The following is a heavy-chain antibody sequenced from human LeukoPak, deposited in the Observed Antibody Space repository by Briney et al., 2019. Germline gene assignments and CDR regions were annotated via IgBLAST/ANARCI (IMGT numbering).Heavy chain of an antibody. D-gene: IGHD1-26*01. CDR1: GYTFTSYG. CDR2: ISAYNGNT. V-gene: IGHV1-18*01. CDR3: AGGQGPEWELPQVY. Sequence: GASVKLSCTASGYTFTSYGISWVRQSPGQAVEWMGWISAYNGNTNYAQKLQGRVNMTTDTSTDTAYWELRSLRSDDTAVYYCAGGQGPEWELPQVYWGEGTLVTVSS. J-gene: IGHJ4*02.